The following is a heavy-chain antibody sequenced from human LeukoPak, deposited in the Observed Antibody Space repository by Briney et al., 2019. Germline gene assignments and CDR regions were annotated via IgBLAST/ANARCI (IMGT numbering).Heavy chain of an antibody. CDR1: GFTFSSSV. CDR2: FSGASGNI. Sequence: TSGGSLRLSCVASGFTFSSSVMSWVRQAPGKGLEWVSTFSGASGNIYYVDSVKGRFTVSRDNAKNSLYLQMNSLRAEDTAVYYCARTGYDLIFDYWGQGTLVTVSS. J-gene: IGHJ4*02. CDR3: ARTGYDLIFDY. V-gene: IGHV3-21*01. D-gene: IGHD5-12*01.